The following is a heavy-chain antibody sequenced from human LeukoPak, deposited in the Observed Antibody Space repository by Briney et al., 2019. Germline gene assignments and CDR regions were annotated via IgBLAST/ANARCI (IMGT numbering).Heavy chain of an antibody. CDR1: GYTFTGYY. V-gene: IGHV1-2*02. CDR2: INPNSGGT. CDR3: ARDGDYSPDIDY. J-gene: IGHJ4*02. Sequence: ASVKVSCKDSGYTFTGYYMHWVRQAPGQGLEWMGWINPNSGGTNYAQKFQDRVTMTRDTSISTAYMELSRLRSDDTAVYYCARDGDYSPDIDYWGQGTLVTVSS. D-gene: IGHD4-17*01.